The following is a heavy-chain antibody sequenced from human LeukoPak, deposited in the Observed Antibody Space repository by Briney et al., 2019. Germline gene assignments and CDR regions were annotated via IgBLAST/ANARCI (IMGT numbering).Heavy chain of an antibody. CDR1: GGSVSNTNYY. V-gene: IGHV4-39*01. CDR3: ASLCYESLTGRKKWFDP. Sequence: TSETLSLTCTVSGGSVSNTNYYWAWIRKPPGKGLEWIGSVSHSGSTYNNPSLKSRVTTSVDTSKNQFSLELSSVTAADTAVYYCASLCYESLTGRKKWFDPWGQGILVTVSS. CDR2: VSHSGST. D-gene: IGHD3-9*01. J-gene: IGHJ5*02.